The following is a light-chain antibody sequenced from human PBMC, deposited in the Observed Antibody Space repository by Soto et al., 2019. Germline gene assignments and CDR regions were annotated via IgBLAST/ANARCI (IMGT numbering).Light chain of an antibody. Sequence: AIRMTQSPSSLPAPTGDRVTITCRSRQGISSYLACYQQKPGKAPKFLIYAAPTLQSGVTSRFSRSGCGTDFTLTIGCLQSEDLATYYCHQYYSCPYPLGQGTKLEIK. V-gene: IGKV1-8*01. CDR3: HQYYSCPYP. CDR1: QGISSY. J-gene: IGKJ2*01. CDR2: AAP.